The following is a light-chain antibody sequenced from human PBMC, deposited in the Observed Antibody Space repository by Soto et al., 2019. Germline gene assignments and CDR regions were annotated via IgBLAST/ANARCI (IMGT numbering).Light chain of an antibody. J-gene: IGLJ1*01. Sequence: QSVLTQPASVSGSPGQSITISCTGTSSDVGSYNLVSWYQQHPDKAPKLMIYEVSKRPSGVSNRFSGSKSGNTASLTISGLQTEDEADYYCCSYAGGSIIIFGTGTKVTVL. CDR2: EVS. CDR3: CSYAGGSIII. CDR1: SSDVGSYNL. V-gene: IGLV2-23*02.